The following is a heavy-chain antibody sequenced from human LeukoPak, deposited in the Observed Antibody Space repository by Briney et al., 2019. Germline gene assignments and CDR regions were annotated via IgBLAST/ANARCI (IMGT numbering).Heavy chain of an antibody. CDR3: AKEVRIGARPDYYYYGMDV. J-gene: IGHJ6*02. Sequence: GGSLRLSCAASGFTFSSYAMHWVRQAPGKGLEWVAVISYDGSNKYYADSVKGRFTISRDNSKNTLYLQMNSLRAEDTAVYYCAKEVRIGARPDYYYYGMDVWGQGTTVTVFS. CDR2: ISYDGSNK. D-gene: IGHD6-6*01. V-gene: IGHV3-30-3*01. CDR1: GFTFSSYA.